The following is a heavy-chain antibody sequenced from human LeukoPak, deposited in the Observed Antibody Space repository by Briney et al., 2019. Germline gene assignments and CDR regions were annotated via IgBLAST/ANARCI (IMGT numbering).Heavy chain of an antibody. CDR3: ARDRRAASAPDY. J-gene: IGHJ4*02. V-gene: IGHV3-7*01. D-gene: IGHD6-13*01. Sequence: GGSLRLSCAASGFNFSSHWTSWVRQAPGKGLEWVGNIKKDGGEIFYAKSVKGRFTISRDNAKNAVYLQMSSLRGEDTALYYCARDRRAASAPDYWGQGTLVTVSS. CDR1: GFNFSSHW. CDR2: IKKDGGEI.